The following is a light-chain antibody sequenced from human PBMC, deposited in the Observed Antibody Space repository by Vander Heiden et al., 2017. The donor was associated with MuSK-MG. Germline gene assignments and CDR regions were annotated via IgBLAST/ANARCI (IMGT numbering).Light chain of an antibody. CDR3: SSYAGTTTWV. Sequence: SVLTQPASESGAPAHSITLSCTVTSTDIGTYNLVSWYPSHPGNAPKLMIYDVSKRPSGVSDRFSGSRFGSTASLTISGLQAEDEAHYYCSSYAGTTTWVFGGGTKVTVL. CDR2: DVS. CDR1: STDIGTYNL. V-gene: IGLV2-23*02. J-gene: IGLJ3*02.